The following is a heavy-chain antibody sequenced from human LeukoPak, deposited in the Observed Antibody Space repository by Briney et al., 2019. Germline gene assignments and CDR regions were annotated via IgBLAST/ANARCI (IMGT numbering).Heavy chain of an antibody. J-gene: IGHJ4*02. CDR1: GFTFSSYA. CDR3: ATRYGKANYYDSSGYYSPDY. V-gene: IGHV3-30*04. Sequence: GGSLRLSCAASGFTFSSYAMHWVRQAPGKGLEWVAVISYDGSNKYYADSVKGRFTISRDNSKNTLYLQMNSLRAEDTAVYYCATRYGKANYYDSSGYYSPDYWGQGTLVTVSS. CDR2: ISYDGSNK. D-gene: IGHD3-22*01.